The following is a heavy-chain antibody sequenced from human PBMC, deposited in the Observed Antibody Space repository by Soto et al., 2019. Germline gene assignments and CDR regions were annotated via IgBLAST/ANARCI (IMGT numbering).Heavy chain of an antibody. CDR1: GHTLTELS. Sequence: QVQLVQSGAEVKRPGASVMVSCQISGHTLTELSIHWVRQAPGQGLEWVGGFNPEDGEVLSSQSLQGRVTFTQHTVTATVYMELSGLTSDDTAVYYCATPTPLRGTIITNINCDYWGQGTLVTVSS. D-gene: IGHD1-7*01. J-gene: IGHJ4*02. CDR3: ATPTPLRGTIITNINCDY. CDR2: FNPEDGEV. V-gene: IGHV1-24*01.